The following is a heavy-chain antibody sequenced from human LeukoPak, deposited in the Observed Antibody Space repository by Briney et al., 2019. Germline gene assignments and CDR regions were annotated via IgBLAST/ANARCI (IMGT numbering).Heavy chain of an antibody. CDR3: ARPYDFWSGYWPHGAFDG. D-gene: IGHD3-3*01. Sequence: SETLSLTCAVSGYSISSGYYWGWIRQPPGKGLEWIGSIYHSGSTYYNPSLKSRVTISVDTSKNQFSLKLSSVTAADTAVYYCARPYDFWSGYWPHGAFDGWGQGTMVTVSS. V-gene: IGHV4-38-2*01. J-gene: IGHJ3*01. CDR2: IYHSGST. CDR1: GYSISSGYY.